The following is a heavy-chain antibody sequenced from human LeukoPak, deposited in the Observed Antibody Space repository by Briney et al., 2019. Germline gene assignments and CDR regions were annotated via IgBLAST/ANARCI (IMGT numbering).Heavy chain of an antibody. CDR3: ARDQGVEWEPHFDY. Sequence: PSETLSLTCTVSGGSISSYYRSWIRQPPGKGLEWIGYIYYSGSTNYNPSLKSRVTISVDTSKNQFSLKLSSVTAADTAVYYCARDQGVEWEPHFDYWGQGTLVTVSS. J-gene: IGHJ4*02. D-gene: IGHD1-14*01. CDR2: IYYSGST. V-gene: IGHV4-59*01. CDR1: GGSISSYY.